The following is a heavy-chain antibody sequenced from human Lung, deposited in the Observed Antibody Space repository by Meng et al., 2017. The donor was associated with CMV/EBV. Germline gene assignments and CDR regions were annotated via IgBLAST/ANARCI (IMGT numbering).Heavy chain of an antibody. CDR2: ISGSGGST. V-gene: IGHV3-23*01. J-gene: IGHJ3*02. CDR1: GFTFSSYA. Sequence: GESLKISCAASGFTFSSYAMSWVRQAPGKGLEWVSGISGSGGSTHNADSVKDRFTISRDNSKNTLYLQMNSLRPEDTAVYYCAKDYDFWGLEAFDIWGQGTXVTVSS. CDR3: AKDYDFWGLEAFDI. D-gene: IGHD3-3*01.